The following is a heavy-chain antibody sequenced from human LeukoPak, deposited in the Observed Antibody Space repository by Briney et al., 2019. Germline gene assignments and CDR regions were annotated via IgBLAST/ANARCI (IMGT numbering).Heavy chain of an antibody. V-gene: IGHV3-15*01. CDR3: VSQYFDY. CDR1: GFTFSNAW. Sequence: GGSLRLSCADSGFTFSNAWMNWVRQAPGKGLEWVARIKTKTEGGTTDYAAPVKGRFTISRDDSKNTVYLLMNSLKTEDTAVYYCVSQYFDYWGQGTLVTVSS. CDR2: IKTKTEGGTT. J-gene: IGHJ4*02.